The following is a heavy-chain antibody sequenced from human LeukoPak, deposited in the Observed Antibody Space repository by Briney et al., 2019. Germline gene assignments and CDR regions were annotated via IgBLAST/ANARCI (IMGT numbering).Heavy chain of an antibody. J-gene: IGHJ4*02. CDR2: ISGSGGST. D-gene: IGHD5-12*01. Sequence: GGSLRRYCAASGFTFSSYAMSWVRQAPGKGLEWVSAISGSGGSTYYADSVKGRFTISRDNSKNTLYLQMNSLRAEDTAVYYCAKGGVSGYDYGYWGQGTLVTVSS. CDR1: GFTFSSYA. V-gene: IGHV3-23*01. CDR3: AKGGVSGYDYGY.